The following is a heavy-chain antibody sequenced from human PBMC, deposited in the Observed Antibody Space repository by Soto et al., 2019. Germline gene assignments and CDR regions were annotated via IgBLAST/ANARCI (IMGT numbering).Heavy chain of an antibody. Sequence: NPSETLSLTCTVSGGSISSSSYYWGWIRQPPGKGLEWIGSIYYSGSTYYNPSLKSRVTISVDTSKNQFSLKLSSVTAADTAVYYCARQRILTGRWYDAFDIWGQGTMVTVSS. D-gene: IGHD6-13*01. CDR2: IYYSGST. J-gene: IGHJ3*02. CDR1: GGSISSSSYY. CDR3: ARQRILTGRWYDAFDI. V-gene: IGHV4-39*01.